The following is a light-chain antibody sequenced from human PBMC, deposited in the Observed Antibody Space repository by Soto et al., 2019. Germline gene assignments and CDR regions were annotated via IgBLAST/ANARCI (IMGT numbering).Light chain of an antibody. Sequence: DIQMTQSPSTLSASVGDRVTITCRASQSISSWLAWYQQKPGKAPKLLIYDASSLESGVPSRFSGSGSGTEFTLTISSLKPDDFATYYCQQYQSYSRTFGQGTKVEV. J-gene: IGKJ1*01. V-gene: IGKV1-5*01. CDR2: DAS. CDR1: QSISSW. CDR3: QQYQSYSRT.